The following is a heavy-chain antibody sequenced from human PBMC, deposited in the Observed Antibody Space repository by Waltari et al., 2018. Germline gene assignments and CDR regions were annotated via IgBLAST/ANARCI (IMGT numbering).Heavy chain of an antibody. CDR2: IYHSGTT. D-gene: IGHD3-3*01. CDR1: NFYISYGYY. V-gene: IGHV4-38-2*02. Sequence: QVQLQESGPGLVKPSETLSLTCAVSNFYISYGYYWAWHRQSPGKGLEWIGSIYHSGTTHYNPSLESRVTISVDRSRNQFSLKVTSVSAADTAVYFCARDQRFLESLYPYYYALDAWGRGITVTVSS. CDR3: ARDQRFLESLYPYYYALDA. J-gene: IGHJ6*02.